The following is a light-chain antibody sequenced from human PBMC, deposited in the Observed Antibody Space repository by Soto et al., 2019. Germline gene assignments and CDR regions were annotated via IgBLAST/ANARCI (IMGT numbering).Light chain of an antibody. V-gene: IGKV3-11*01. CDR1: QSVSSSN. CDR3: QQRSSWPIT. J-gene: IGKJ5*01. CDR2: DAS. Sequence: DIVLTQSPGTLSLSPGERATLSFRSSQSVSSSNLAWYQQKPGQAPRLLIYDASNRATGIPARFSGSGSGTDFILTISRLEPEDFAVYYCQQRSSWPITFGQGTRLEI.